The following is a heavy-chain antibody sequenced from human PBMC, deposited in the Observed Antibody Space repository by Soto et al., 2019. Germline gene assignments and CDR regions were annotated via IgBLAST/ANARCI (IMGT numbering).Heavy chain of an antibody. J-gene: IGHJ4*02. Sequence: EVQLVQSGAEVKKPGESLKISCKGSGYSFTSYWIGWVRQMPGKGLEWMGIIYPGDSDTRYSPSFQGQVTISAEKSISTAYLQWSSLKASDTAMYYCARGVYSSSWYEYFDYWGQGTLVTVSS. CDR1: GYSFTSYW. CDR2: IYPGDSDT. D-gene: IGHD6-13*01. CDR3: ARGVYSSSWYEYFDY. V-gene: IGHV5-51*03.